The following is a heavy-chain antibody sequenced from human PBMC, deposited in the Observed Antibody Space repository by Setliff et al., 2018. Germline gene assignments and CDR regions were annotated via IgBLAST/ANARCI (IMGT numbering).Heavy chain of an antibody. V-gene: IGHV1-69*05. CDR3: AKDVRDRSTWPHGGAFDI. CDR2: TIPIFGTT. J-gene: IGHJ3*02. D-gene: IGHD2-15*01. CDR1: GGTFSSYG. Sequence: SVKVSCKASGGTFSSYGISWVRQAPGQGLEWMGGTIPIFGTTDYAQKFQGRVTIITDESTSTAFMQLSSLRSDDTAVYYCAKDVRDRSTWPHGGAFDICGQGTMVTVSS.